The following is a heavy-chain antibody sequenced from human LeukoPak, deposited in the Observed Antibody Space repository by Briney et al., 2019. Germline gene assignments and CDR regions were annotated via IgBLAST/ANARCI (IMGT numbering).Heavy chain of an antibody. D-gene: IGHD4-17*01. CDR2: IYYSGRA. V-gene: IGHV4-59*01. J-gene: IGHJ5*02. CDR3: ARALYGDYERYDNWFDP. CDR1: GGSISSYF. Sequence: SETLSLTCTVSGGSISSYFWSWLRQPPGKGLEWFGYIYYSGRAYYTPSVKSRVTISVDTSKNHFSLKLTSVTAADTAVYCCARALYGDYERYDNWFDPWGQGTLVTVSS.